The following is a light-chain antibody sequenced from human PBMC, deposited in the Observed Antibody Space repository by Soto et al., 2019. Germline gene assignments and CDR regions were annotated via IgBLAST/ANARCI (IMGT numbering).Light chain of an antibody. CDR1: QSVSNNY. CDR3: QQYGSSGT. CDR2: GAS. J-gene: IGKJ1*01. Sequence: EVVMTQPPATLSMSLREKATPSCRASQSVSNNYLAWYQQKPGQAPRLLIYGASNRATGIPDRFSGSGSGTDFTLTISRLEPEDFAVYYCQQYGSSGTFGQGTKVDIK. V-gene: IGKV3-20*01.